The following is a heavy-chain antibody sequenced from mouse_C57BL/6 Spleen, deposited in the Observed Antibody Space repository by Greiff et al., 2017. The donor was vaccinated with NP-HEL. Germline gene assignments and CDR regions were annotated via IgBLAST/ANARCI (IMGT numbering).Heavy chain of an antibody. Sequence: EVQLQQSGPELVKPGASVKIPCKASGYTFTDYNMDWVKQSHGKSLEWIGDINPNTGGTIYNQKFKGKATLTVDKSSSTAYMELRSLTSEDTAGDYWASIDYGNANYAMDYWGQGTSVTVAS. D-gene: IGHD2-1*01. J-gene: IGHJ4*01. CDR3: ASIDYGNANYAMDY. V-gene: IGHV1-18*01. CDR2: INPNTGGT. CDR1: GYTFTDYN.